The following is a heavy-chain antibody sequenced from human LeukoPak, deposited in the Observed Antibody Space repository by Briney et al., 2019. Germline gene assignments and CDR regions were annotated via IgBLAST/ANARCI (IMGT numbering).Heavy chain of an antibody. D-gene: IGHD3-3*01. Sequence: GASVKVSCKASGYTFTSYDINWVRQATGQGLEWMGWMNPNSGGTNYAQKFQGRVTMTRDTSISTAYMELSRLRSDDTAVYYCARAWTENDFWSGYPLYYHGMDVWGQGTTVTVSS. CDR1: GYTFTSYD. CDR3: ARAWTENDFWSGYPLYYHGMDV. J-gene: IGHJ6*02. V-gene: IGHV1-2*02. CDR2: MNPNSGGT.